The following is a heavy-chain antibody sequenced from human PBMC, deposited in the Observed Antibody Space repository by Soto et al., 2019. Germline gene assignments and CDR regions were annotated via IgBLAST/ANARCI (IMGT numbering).Heavy chain of an antibody. Sequence: GGSLRLSCAASGFTFSSYAMHWVRQAPGKGLEWVSAISGRVGSTYYADSVKGRFTISRDNSKNTLYLQMNSLRAEDTAVYYCAKAGSGSYYTYFDYWGQGTLVTVSS. CDR2: ISGRVGST. CDR3: AKAGSGSYYTYFDY. CDR1: GFTFSSYA. D-gene: IGHD3-10*01. J-gene: IGHJ4*02. V-gene: IGHV3-23*01.